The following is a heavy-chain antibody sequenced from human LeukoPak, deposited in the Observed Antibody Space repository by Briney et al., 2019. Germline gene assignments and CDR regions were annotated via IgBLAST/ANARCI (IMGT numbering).Heavy chain of an antibody. CDR3: AKDRSCINDVCHGAFDY. CDR2: ISVSGGRT. D-gene: IGHD2-8*01. Sequence: GGSLRLSCAASGFIVSSYSMSWVRQPPGKGLEWLSTISVSGGRTYDAGCVKGCLTICRDNSKNTVYLKMNSLRAEDTAVYYCAKDRSCINDVCHGAFDYWGQGTLVTVSS. V-gene: IGHV3-23*01. CDR1: GFIVSSYS. J-gene: IGHJ4*02.